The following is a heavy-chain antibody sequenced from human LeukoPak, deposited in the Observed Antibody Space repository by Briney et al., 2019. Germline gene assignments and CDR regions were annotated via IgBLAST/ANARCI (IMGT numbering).Heavy chain of an antibody. CDR3: AKDVRLYYGTAGTVDY. CDR1: GFTFSSYG. V-gene: IGHV3-30*18. CDR2: ISYDGSNK. Sequence: GGSLRLSCAASGFTFSSYGMLWLRQAPGKGLEWVAVISYDGSNKYYADSVKGQFTISRDNSKNTLYLQMNSLRAEDTAVYYCAKDVRLYYGTAGTVDYWGQGTLVTVSS. J-gene: IGHJ4*02. D-gene: IGHD3-10*01.